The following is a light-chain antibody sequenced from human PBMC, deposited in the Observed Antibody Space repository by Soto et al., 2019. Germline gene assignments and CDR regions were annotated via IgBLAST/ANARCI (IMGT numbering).Light chain of an antibody. CDR3: QQRYNWPVT. V-gene: IGKV3-11*01. CDR1: QSITNY. CDR2: ATS. Sequence: EIVLTQSPATLSLSPGERATLSCRASQSITNYLGWYQQKPSQAPRLLIYATSNRATGIPARFSGSGSGTDFTLTISSLEPEDFSVYYCQQRYNWPVTFGQGTRLEIK. J-gene: IGKJ5*01.